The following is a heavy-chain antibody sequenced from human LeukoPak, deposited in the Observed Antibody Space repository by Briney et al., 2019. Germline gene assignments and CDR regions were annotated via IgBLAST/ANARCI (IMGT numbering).Heavy chain of an antibody. CDR1: GYSFTTYW. Sequence: GESLKISCKGSGYSFTTYWIGWVRQMPGKGLEWMGIISPGDSDTRYSPSFQGQVTISADKSISTACLQWSSLKASDTAMYYCARHSGGSSSQLDYWGQGTLVTVSS. CDR3: ARHSGGSSSQLDY. J-gene: IGHJ4*02. CDR2: ISPGDSDT. V-gene: IGHV5-51*01. D-gene: IGHD6-6*01.